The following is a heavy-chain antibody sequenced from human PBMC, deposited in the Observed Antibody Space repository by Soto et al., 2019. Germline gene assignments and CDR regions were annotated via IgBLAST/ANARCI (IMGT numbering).Heavy chain of an antibody. J-gene: IGHJ4*02. CDR1: GGSVSSGSYY. CDR3: ARVAEGAGGGYLDY. Sequence: QVQLQESGPGLVKPSETLSLTCTVSGGSVSSGSYYWSWIRQPPGKGLEWIGHIYYSGSTNSTPSLRSRDDTCVQPSRDHVSLKLSSVAAADTAVCYCARVAEGAGGGYLDYWGQGTLVTFSS. D-gene: IGHD2-15*01. V-gene: IGHV4-61*01. CDR2: IYYSGST.